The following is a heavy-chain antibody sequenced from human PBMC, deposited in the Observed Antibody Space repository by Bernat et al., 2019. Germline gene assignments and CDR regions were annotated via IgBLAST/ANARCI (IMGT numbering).Heavy chain of an antibody. V-gene: IGHV4-34*01. D-gene: IGHD2-2*01. CDR2: IIHSGGT. Sequence: QVQLQQWGAGLLKPSETLSLTCAVYGGSFSGYYWSWIRQPPGKGLDWIGEIIHSGGTNYNPSLKSRVTIPVDTYRNQFSLKLSYVSAADTAVYYCARGSLLGYCSSTSWQTVYYFDYWGEGNLVTVSS. J-gene: IGHJ4*02. CDR1: GGSFSGYY. CDR3: ARGSLLGYCSSTSWQTVYYFDY.